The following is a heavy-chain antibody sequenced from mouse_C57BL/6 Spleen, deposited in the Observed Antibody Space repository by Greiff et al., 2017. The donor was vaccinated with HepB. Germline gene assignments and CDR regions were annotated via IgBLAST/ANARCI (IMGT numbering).Heavy chain of an antibody. CDR3: ARNDGSYSFDY. CDR1: GYTFTSYW. Sequence: QVQLQQPGAELVKPGASVKLSCKASGYTFTSYWMQWVKQRPGQGLEWIGEIDPSDSYTNYNQKFKGKATLTVDTSSSTAYMQLSSMQSEDSAVDYCARNDGSYSFDYWGQSTTLTVSS. CDR2: IDPSDSYT. D-gene: IGHD2-3*01. V-gene: IGHV1-50*01. J-gene: IGHJ2*01.